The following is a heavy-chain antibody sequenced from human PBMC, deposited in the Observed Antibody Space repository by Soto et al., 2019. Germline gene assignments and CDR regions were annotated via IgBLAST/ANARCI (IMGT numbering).Heavy chain of an antibody. CDR2: IFYSGST. J-gene: IGHJ5*02. CDR3: ARGKIIGP. Sequence: SETLSLTCTVSGGSISSGDYYWSWIRQPPGKGLEWIGYIFYSGSTYYNPSLRSRVTISVDTSKNQFSLKLSSVTAADTAVYYCARGKIIGPWGQGTLVTVSS. CDR1: GGSISSGDYY. V-gene: IGHV4-30-4*01. D-gene: IGHD3-3*01.